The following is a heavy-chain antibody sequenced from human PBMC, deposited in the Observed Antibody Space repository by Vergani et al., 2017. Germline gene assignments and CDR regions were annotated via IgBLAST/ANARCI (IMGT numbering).Heavy chain of an antibody. D-gene: IGHD3-16*01. CDR1: GGSISSGGYY. J-gene: IGHJ6*02. Sequence: QVQLQESGPGLVKPSQTLSLTCTVSGGSISSGGYYWSWIRQPPGKGLEWIGYIYYSGSTNYNPSLKSRVTISVDTSKNQFSLKLSSVTAADTAVYYCAREVGRRAPEIYYGMDVWGQGTTVTVSS. CDR3: AREVGRRAPEIYYGMDV. CDR2: IYYSGST. V-gene: IGHV4-31*03.